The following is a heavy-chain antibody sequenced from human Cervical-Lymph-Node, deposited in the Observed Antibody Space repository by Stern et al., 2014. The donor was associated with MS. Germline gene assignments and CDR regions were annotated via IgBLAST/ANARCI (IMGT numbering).Heavy chain of an antibody. CDR3: ARGGGDNWFDP. V-gene: IGHV1-69*06. J-gene: IGHJ5*02. D-gene: IGHD3-16*01. CDR1: GG. Sequence: QVQLVQSGAEVKKPGSSVKVSCKSSGGISWVRQAPGQGLEWMGGVIPFVGTSNYAQEFQGSVTINADTSTNTAYLELSSRKPDDTAVYDCARGGGDNWFDPWGQGTLVTVSS. CDR2: VIPFVGTS.